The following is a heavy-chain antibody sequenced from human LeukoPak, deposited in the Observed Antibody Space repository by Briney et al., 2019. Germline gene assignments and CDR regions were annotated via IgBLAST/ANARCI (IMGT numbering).Heavy chain of an antibody. CDR3: ARAGGSPTWIQLIDY. J-gene: IGHJ4*02. D-gene: IGHD5-18*01. CDR1: GYTYTSYG. V-gene: IGHV1-18*01. CDR2: ISAYNGNT. Sequence: GASVKVSCKASGYTYTSYGISWVRQAPGQGLEWMGWISAYNGNTNYAQKLQGRVTMTTDTSTSTAYMELRSLRSDDTAVYYCARAGGSPTWIQLIDYWGQGTLVTVSS.